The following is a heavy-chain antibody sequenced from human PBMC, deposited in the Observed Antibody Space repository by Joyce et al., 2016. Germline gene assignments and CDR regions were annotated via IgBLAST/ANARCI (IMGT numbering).Heavy chain of an antibody. V-gene: IGHV4-61*01. CDR3: ARGHFGVVVVPPRFDP. J-gene: IGHJ5*02. CDR1: GASVSSGSYY. Sequence: QVQLQESGPGLVKPLETLSLTCNVSGASVSSGSYYWHWLRQPPGKGLEWIGYIFHSGIPNYNPSLKTRVTMSVDTSKSQFSLKLNSVTAADTAVYYCARGHFGVVVVPPRFDPWGQGTLVTVSS. D-gene: IGHD3-3*01. CDR2: IFHSGIP.